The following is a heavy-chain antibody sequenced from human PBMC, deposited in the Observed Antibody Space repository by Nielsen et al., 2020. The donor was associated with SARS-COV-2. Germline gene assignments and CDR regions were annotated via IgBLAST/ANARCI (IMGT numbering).Heavy chain of an antibody. CDR1: GYTFTSYG. CDR2: ISAYNGNT. J-gene: IGHJ4*02. Sequence: ASVKVSCKASGYTFTSYGISWVRQATGQGLEWMGWISAYNGNTNYAQKLQGRVTMTTDTSTSTAYMELRSLRSDDTAVYYCARDRLAAAGTPFDYWGQGTLVTVSS. D-gene: IGHD6-13*01. CDR3: ARDRLAAAGTPFDY. V-gene: IGHV1-18*01.